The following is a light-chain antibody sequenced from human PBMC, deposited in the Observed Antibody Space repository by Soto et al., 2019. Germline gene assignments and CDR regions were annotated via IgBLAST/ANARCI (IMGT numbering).Light chain of an antibody. CDR2: DIN. Sequence: QSALTQPPSVSGSPGQSITISCTGTSSNVGGYYYVSWYQQHPGKAPKLMIYDINNRPSGVSHRFSGSKSDTTASLTISGLQAEDEADYYCSSYTSSSSFVVFGAGTKLTVL. V-gene: IGLV2-14*01. CDR1: SSNVGGYYY. J-gene: IGLJ2*01. CDR3: SSYTSSSSFVV.